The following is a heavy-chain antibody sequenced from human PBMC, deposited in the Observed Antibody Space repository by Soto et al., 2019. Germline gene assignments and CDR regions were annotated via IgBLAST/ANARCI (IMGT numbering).Heavy chain of an antibody. CDR2: MSPNTGTI. D-gene: IGHD1-20*01. V-gene: IGHV1-8*01. CDR3: ARDRPGIKTYESFDI. CDR1: GYTFTSYD. Sequence: ASVKVSCKASGYTFTSYDINWVRQATGQGPEWMGWMSPNTGTIVYAQKFQGRVTMTRNTSTSTAYMTLSSLRSEDTAVYYCARDRPGIKTYESFDIWGQGTTVTVSS. J-gene: IGHJ3*02.